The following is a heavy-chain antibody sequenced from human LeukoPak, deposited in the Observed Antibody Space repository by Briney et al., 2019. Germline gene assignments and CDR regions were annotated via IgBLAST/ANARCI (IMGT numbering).Heavy chain of an antibody. Sequence: SETLSLTCTVSGGSISSYYWSWIRQPPGKGLEWIGEINHSGSTNYNPSLKSRVTISVDTSKNQFSLKLSSVTAADTAVYYCARAYYYDSSGLVYWGQGTLVTVSS. CDR1: GGSISSYY. CDR3: ARAYYYDSSGLVY. D-gene: IGHD3-22*01. J-gene: IGHJ4*02. V-gene: IGHV4-34*01. CDR2: INHSGST.